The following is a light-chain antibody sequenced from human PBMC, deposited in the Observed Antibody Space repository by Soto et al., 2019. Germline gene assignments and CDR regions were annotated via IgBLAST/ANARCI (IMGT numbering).Light chain of an antibody. CDR3: QPYTNWAPIP. V-gene: IGKV3-15*01. CDR2: GAS. CDR1: QSVSSN. J-gene: IGKJ5*01. Sequence: EIVMKKSPATLSVYHGERATLSCRASQSVSSNLAWYQQKPGQAPRLLIYGASTRATGIPARFSGSGSGTEFTLTISCLQSEDFADYYCQPYTNWAPIPFAHGTRVEIK.